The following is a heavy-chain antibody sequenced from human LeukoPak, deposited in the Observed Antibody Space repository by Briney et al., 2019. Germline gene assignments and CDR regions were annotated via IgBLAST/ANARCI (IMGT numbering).Heavy chain of an antibody. CDR1: GFTFSSYG. CDR3: AKTPTVVTTFFDY. Sequence: PGGSLRLSCAASGFTFSSYGMHWVRQAPGKGLEWVAVISYDGSNKYYADSVKGRFTISRDNSKNTLYLQMNSLRAEDTAVYYCAKTPTVVTTFFDYWGQGTLVTVSS. V-gene: IGHV3-30*18. CDR2: ISYDGSNK. J-gene: IGHJ4*02. D-gene: IGHD4-23*01.